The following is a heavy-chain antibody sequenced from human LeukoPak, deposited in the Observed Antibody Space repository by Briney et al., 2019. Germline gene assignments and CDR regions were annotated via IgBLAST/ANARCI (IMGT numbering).Heavy chain of an antibody. Sequence: SEPLSLTCTVSGGLIISSSVYWAWIRQPPGKGLHWLGSDYHSGSTYDNPSHRSLVTIAVDRSKNQFSLKLSSVTAADTAVYYCARLYYDSRGYYWFDRWGQGTLVTVSS. CDR1: GGLIISSSVY. CDR3: ARLYYDSRGYYWFDR. CDR2: DYHSGST. D-gene: IGHD3-22*01. V-gene: IGHV4-39*01. J-gene: IGHJ5*02.